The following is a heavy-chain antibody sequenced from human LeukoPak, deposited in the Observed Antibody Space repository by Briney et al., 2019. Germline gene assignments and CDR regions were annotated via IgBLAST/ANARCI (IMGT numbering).Heavy chain of an antibody. CDR2: ISHDGSNK. CDR3: ARDFPYYYDSSGYYYGYYYYMDV. D-gene: IGHD3-22*01. J-gene: IGHJ6*03. V-gene: IGHV3-30*04. CDR1: GFTFSSYA. Sequence: GRPLRLSCAASGFTFSSYAMHWVRQAPGKGLEWVAFISHDGSNKYYADSVKGRFTISRDNSKNTLYLQMNSLRSDDTAVYYCARDFPYYYDSSGYYYGYYYYMDVWGKGTTVTISS.